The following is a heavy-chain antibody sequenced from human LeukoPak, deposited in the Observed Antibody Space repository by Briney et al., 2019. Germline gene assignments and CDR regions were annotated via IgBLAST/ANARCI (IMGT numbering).Heavy chain of an antibody. Sequence: GGSLRLSCAASGFTFNTYSMNWARQAPGKGLEWVSSIDSSSGYMFYADSVKGRFIISRDNAKNSLYLQMNSLRAEDTAVYYCARGLRGKTWFDPWGQGTLVTVSS. D-gene: IGHD3-16*01. CDR2: IDSSSGYM. J-gene: IGHJ5*02. CDR1: GFTFNTYS. V-gene: IGHV3-21*06. CDR3: ARGLRGKTWFDP.